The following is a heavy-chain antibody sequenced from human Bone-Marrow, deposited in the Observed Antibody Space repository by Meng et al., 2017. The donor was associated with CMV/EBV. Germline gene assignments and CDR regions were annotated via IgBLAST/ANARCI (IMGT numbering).Heavy chain of an antibody. CDR1: GGSFSGYY. J-gene: IGHJ4*02. CDR2: INHSGST. Sequence: GSLRLSCAVYGGSFSGYYWSWIRQPPGKGLEWIGEINHSGSTNYNPSLKSRVTISVDTSKSPFSLQLSSVTAADTAVYYCARRRGYCSSTTCYTFDYWGQGTLVTVSS. CDR3: ARRRGYCSSTTCYTFDY. V-gene: IGHV4-34*01. D-gene: IGHD2-2*02.